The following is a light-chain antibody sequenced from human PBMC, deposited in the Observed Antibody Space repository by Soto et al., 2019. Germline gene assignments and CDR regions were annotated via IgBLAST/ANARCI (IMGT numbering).Light chain of an antibody. J-gene: IGKJ2*01. Sequence: EIVMTQSPATLSVSPGERATLSCRASQSVSSNLAWYQQKPGQAPMLLLYGASTRATGIPARFSGSGSGTEFTLTISSLQSEDFAVYYCQQNNNWPRTFGQGTKLEIK. CDR3: QQNNNWPRT. CDR1: QSVSSN. V-gene: IGKV3-15*01. CDR2: GAS.